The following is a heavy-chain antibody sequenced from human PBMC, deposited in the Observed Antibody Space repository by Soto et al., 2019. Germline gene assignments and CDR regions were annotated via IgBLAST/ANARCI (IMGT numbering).Heavy chain of an antibody. CDR2: LSGSGDSA. CDR3: AKDLWLPYPRYMDV. V-gene: IGHV3-23*01. Sequence: PVGSLRLSCAASGFTFSNNAVNWVRQTPGKGLEWVSGLSGSGDSAFYADSVKGRFTISRDNPKNTLYLQMDSLRAEDTAVYYCAKDLWLPYPRYMDVWGKGTTVTVSS. CDR1: GFTFSNNA. J-gene: IGHJ6*03. D-gene: IGHD5-12*01.